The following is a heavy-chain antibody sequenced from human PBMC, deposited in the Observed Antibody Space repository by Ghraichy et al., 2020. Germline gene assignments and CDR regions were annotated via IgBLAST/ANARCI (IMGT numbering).Heavy chain of an antibody. Sequence: GESERLSCAASGFTFSIYSMHWVRQAPGKGLEWVAVISYDGSNKYYADSVKGRFTISRDNSKNTLYLQMNSLRAEDTAVYYCARAIAVGATSYYYHGMDVWGPGATVTVSS. J-gene: IGHJ6*02. V-gene: IGHV3-30*04. D-gene: IGHD6-19*01. CDR2: ISYDGSNK. CDR3: ARAIAVGATSYYYHGMDV. CDR1: GFTFSIYS.